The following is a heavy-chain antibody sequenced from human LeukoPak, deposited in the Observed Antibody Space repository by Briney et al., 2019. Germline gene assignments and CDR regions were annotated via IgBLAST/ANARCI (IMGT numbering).Heavy chain of an antibody. D-gene: IGHD5-24*01. CDR1: GFTFSNAW. CDR2: IKSKTDDGTT. J-gene: IGHJ6*03. Sequence: GGSLRLSCAASGFTFSNAWMSWVRQAPGKGLEWVGRIKSKTDDGTTDYAAPVKGRFTISRDDSKNTLYLQMNSLKTEDTAVYYCATVGWDYYYMDVWGKGTTVTVSS. CDR3: ATVGWDYYYMDV. V-gene: IGHV3-15*01.